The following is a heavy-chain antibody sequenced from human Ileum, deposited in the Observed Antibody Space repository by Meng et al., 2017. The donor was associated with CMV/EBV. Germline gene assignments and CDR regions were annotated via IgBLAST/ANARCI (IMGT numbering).Heavy chain of an antibody. V-gene: IGHV3-21*01. Sequence: GESMKISCAASGFTFSAYNMNWVRQAPGNGLEWVASISISSSFIYYADSVKGRFTISRDNAKNSLYLQMNSLRAEDTAVYYCARDYSHQVVASTHDAFDLWGQGTMVTVSS. CDR3: ARDYSHQVVASTHDAFDL. D-gene: IGHD2/OR15-2a*01. CDR1: GFTFSAYN. CDR2: ISISSSFI. J-gene: IGHJ3*01.